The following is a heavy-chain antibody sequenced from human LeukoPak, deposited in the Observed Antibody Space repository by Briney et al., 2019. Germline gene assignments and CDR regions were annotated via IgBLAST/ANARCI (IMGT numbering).Heavy chain of an antibody. CDR2: INHSGST. Sequence: SETLSLTCAVYGGSFSGYYWSWIRQSPGKGLEWIGEINHSGSTNYNPSLKSRVTISVDTSKNQFSLKLSSVTAADTAVYYCARGGERSGFDYWGQGTLVTVSS. V-gene: IGHV4-34*01. D-gene: IGHD3-22*01. CDR3: ARGGERSGFDY. J-gene: IGHJ4*02. CDR1: GGSFSGYY.